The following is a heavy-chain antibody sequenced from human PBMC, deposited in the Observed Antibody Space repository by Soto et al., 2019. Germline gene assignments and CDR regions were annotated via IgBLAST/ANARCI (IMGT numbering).Heavy chain of an antibody. D-gene: IGHD3-3*01. Sequence: GGSLRLSCAASGFTFSSYEMNWVRQAPGKGLEWVSYISSSGSTIYYADSVKGRFTISRDNAKNSLYLQMNSLKAEDTAVYYCARDGFGDYEFWSGYYTLAFDIWGQGTMVTVSS. CDR3: ARDGFGDYEFWSGYYTLAFDI. J-gene: IGHJ3*02. CDR1: GFTFSSYE. V-gene: IGHV3-48*03. CDR2: ISSSGSTI.